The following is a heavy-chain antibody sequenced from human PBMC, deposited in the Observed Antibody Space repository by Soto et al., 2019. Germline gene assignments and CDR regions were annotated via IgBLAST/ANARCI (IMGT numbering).Heavy chain of an antibody. J-gene: IGHJ6*02. CDR3: ARGLDALVDV. CDR2: MSPNSGAT. V-gene: IGHV1-8*01. Sequence: ASVKVSCKASGYTFTTYDINWVRQATGQGLEWLGWMSPNSGATGYAQKFQGRVTMTRDTSMTTAYMELSNLRSEDTAMYYCARGLDALVDVWGQGTTVIGS. CDR1: GYTFTTYD. D-gene: IGHD2-8*01.